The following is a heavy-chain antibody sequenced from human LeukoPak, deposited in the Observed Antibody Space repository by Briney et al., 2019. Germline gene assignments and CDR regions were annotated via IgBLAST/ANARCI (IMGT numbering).Heavy chain of an antibody. CDR3: AKEGRFYYDTSSYYYDYFDY. Sequence: PGRSLRLSCAASGLTFSTYGMHWVRQAPGKGLEWVAVISSDGSDKYYADSVKGRFAISRDNSKNPLYLQMNSLRAEDTAVYYCAKEGRFYYDTSSYYYDYFDYWGQGTLVTVSS. CDR2: ISSDGSDK. V-gene: IGHV3-30*18. D-gene: IGHD3-22*01. CDR1: GLTFSTYG. J-gene: IGHJ4*02.